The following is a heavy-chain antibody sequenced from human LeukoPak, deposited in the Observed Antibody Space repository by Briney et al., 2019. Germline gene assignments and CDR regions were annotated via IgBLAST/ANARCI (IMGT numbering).Heavy chain of an antibody. V-gene: IGHV3-30-3*01. Sequence: GRSLRLSCAASGFTFSSYAMHWVRQAPGMGLEWVAVISYDGSNKYYADSVKGRFTISRDNSKNTLYLQMNSLRAEDTAVYYCARDLIVVVPAAMTALYYYYYGMDVWGQGTTVTVSS. CDR3: ARDLIVVVPAAMTALYYYYYGMDV. CDR1: GFTFSSYA. D-gene: IGHD2-2*01. CDR2: ISYDGSNK. J-gene: IGHJ6*02.